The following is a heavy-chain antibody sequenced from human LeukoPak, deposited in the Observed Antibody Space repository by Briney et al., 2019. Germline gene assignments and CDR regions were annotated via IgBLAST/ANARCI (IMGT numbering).Heavy chain of an antibody. D-gene: IGHD6-13*01. CDR3: ARDSMLVDYYYGMDV. V-gene: IGHV4-30-4*08. Sequence: SETLSLTCTVSGGSISSGDYYWSWIRQPPGKGLEWIGYIYYSGSTYYNPSLKSRVTISVDTSKNQFSLKLSSVTAADTAVYYCARDSMLVDYYYGMDVWGQGTTVTVSS. CDR1: GGSISSGDYY. J-gene: IGHJ6*02. CDR2: IYYSGST.